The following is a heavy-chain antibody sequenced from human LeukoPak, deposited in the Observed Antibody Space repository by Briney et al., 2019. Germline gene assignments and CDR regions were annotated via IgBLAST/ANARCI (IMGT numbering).Heavy chain of an antibody. CDR1: GYTFTSYY. CDR2: INPSGGST. J-gene: IGHJ4*02. Sequence: ASVKVSCKASGYTFTSYYMHWVRQAPGQGLEWMGIINPSGGSTSYAQKFQGRVTMTRDTSISTAYMELSRLRSDDTAVYYCASLPTYYYDSSGYYTDYWGQGTLVTVSS. D-gene: IGHD3-22*01. V-gene: IGHV1-46*01. CDR3: ASLPTYYYDSSGYYTDY.